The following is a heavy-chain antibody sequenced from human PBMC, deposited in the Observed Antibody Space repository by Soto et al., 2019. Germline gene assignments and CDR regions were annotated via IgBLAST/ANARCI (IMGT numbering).Heavy chain of an antibody. CDR3: ARWSFPDYYGMDV. Sequence: KSSETLSLTCTVSGGSIISYYWSWIRQPPGKGLEWIGYIYYSGSTNYNPSLKSRVTISVDTSKNQFSLKLSSVTAADTAVYYCARWSFPDYYGMDVWGQGTTVTVSS. J-gene: IGHJ6*02. V-gene: IGHV4-59*01. CDR1: GGSIISYY. CDR2: IYYSGST.